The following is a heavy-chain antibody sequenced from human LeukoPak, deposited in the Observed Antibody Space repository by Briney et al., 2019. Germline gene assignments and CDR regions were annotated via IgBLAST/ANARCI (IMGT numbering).Heavy chain of an antibody. D-gene: IGHD2-15*01. V-gene: IGHV6-1*01. Sequence: SQTLSLTCAISGDSASSNSAAWNWIRQSPSRGLEWLGRTYYRSKWYNDYAISVKSRITINPDTSKNQFSLKLSSVTAADTAVYYCARDPFPVVVAASSGMDVWGQGTTVTVSS. CDR1: GDSASSNSAA. CDR3: ARDPFPVVVAASSGMDV. CDR2: TYYRSKWYN. J-gene: IGHJ6*02.